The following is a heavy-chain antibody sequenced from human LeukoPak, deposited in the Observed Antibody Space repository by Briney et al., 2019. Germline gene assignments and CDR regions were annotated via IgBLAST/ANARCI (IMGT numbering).Heavy chain of an antibody. Sequence: GGSLRRSCATSGFTFSSYGMHWVRQAPAKGLEGVAFIRYDGSNKYYADSVKGRFTISRDNSKNTLYLQMNSLRAEDTAVYYCAREGYYDYVWGSYRLGPFDYWGQGTLVTVSS. CDR3: AREGYYDYVWGSYRLGPFDY. D-gene: IGHD3-16*02. CDR2: IRYDGSNK. J-gene: IGHJ4*02. V-gene: IGHV3-30*02. CDR1: GFTFSSYG.